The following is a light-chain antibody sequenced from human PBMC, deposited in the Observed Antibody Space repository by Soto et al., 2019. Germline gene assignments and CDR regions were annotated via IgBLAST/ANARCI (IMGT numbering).Light chain of an antibody. V-gene: IGLV2-14*03. CDR2: DVS. CDR1: SSDVGGYDY. Sequence: QSVLTQPASVSGSPGQSITISCTGSSSDVGGYDYVSWYQHHPGKAPKLIIYDVSNRPSGVSNRFSGSKSANTASLTISGLQAEDEADYYCSSYSASSTLFGGGTKLTVL. CDR3: SSYSASSTL. J-gene: IGLJ2*01.